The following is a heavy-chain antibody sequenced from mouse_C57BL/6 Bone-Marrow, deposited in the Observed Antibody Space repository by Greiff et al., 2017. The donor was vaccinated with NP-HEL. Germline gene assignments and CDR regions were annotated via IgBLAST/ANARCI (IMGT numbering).Heavy chain of an antibody. Sequence: VQLQQSGAELARPGASVKLSCKASGYTFTSYGISWVKQRTGQGLGWIGEIYPRSGNTYYNEKFKGKATLTADKSSSTAYMELRSLTSEDSAVYFCARSGILEGDYWGQGTTLTVAS. CDR3: ARSGILEGDY. CDR2: IYPRSGNT. D-gene: IGHD3-1*01. CDR1: GYTFTSYG. V-gene: IGHV1-81*01. J-gene: IGHJ2*01.